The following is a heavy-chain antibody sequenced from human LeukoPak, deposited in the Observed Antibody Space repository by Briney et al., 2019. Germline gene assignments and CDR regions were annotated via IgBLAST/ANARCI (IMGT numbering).Heavy chain of an antibody. D-gene: IGHD3-22*01. J-gene: IGHJ6*03. V-gene: IGHV3-30*02. Sequence: GGSLRLSCAASGFTFSSYGMHWVRQAPGKGLEWVAFIRYDGSNKYYADSVKVRFTISRDNSKNTLYLQMNSLRAEDTAVYYCAKGLTYYYDSSGYYYYYYYMDVWGKGTTVTVSS. CDR1: GFTFSSYG. CDR3: AKGLTYYYDSSGYYYYYYYMDV. CDR2: IRYDGSNK.